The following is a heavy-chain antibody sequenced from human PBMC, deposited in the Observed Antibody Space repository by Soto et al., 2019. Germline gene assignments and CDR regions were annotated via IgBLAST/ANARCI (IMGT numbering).Heavy chain of an antibody. J-gene: IGHJ4*02. D-gene: IGHD5-12*01. CDR1: GGSFSTNY. Sequence: QVQLQQWGAGLLKPSETLSLTCDVYGGSFSTNYWSWIRQPPGKGLEWIGEINHSGSTNYNPSLKSRVTISVDTSKNQFSPKMNSVTAADTAVYYCARDGDGYNYLDYWGQGTLVTVSS. V-gene: IGHV4-34*01. CDR3: ARDGDGYNYLDY. CDR2: INHSGST.